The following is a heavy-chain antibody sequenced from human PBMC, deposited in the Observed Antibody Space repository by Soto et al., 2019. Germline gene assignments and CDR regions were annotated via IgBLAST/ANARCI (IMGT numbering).Heavy chain of an antibody. Sequence: SETLSLTCAVYGGSFSGYYWSWIRQPPGKGLEWIGEINHSGSTNYNPSLKSRVTISVDTSKNQFSLKLSSVTAADTAVYYCARRRIHYGSGSYPNWFDPWGQGTLVTVSS. CDR2: INHSGST. CDR3: ARRRIHYGSGSYPNWFDP. CDR1: GGSFSGYY. V-gene: IGHV4-34*01. J-gene: IGHJ5*02. D-gene: IGHD3-10*01.